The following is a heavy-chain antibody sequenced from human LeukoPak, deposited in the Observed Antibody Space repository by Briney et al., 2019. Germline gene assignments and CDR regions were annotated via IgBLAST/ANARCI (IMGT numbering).Heavy chain of an antibody. D-gene: IGHD3-10*02. CDR1: GFPFSSYA. V-gene: IGHV3-23*01. J-gene: IGHJ6*01. CDR3: ARDLHYYVAMYV. CDR2: IRSGGKT. Sequence: GGSLRLSCAASGFPFSSYAMTRVRQAPGKGLEWVSSIRSGGKTHYSESVKGPFVISRDNFGGMVFLQLNSLRVEDTALYYCARDLHYYVAMYVWGQGATGTVSS.